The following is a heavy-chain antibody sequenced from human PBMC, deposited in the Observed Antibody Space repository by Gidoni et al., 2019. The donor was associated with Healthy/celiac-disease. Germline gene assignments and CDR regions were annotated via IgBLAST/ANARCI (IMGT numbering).Heavy chain of an antibody. CDR2: IKQDGSEK. CDR1: GFTFSSYW. V-gene: IGHV3-7*03. J-gene: IGHJ4*02. CDR3: ARAPYRAFWSGYWLDY. Sequence: EVQLVESGGGLVQPGGSLRLSCAASGFTFSSYWMSWVRQAPGKGLEWVANIKQDGSEKYYVDSVKGRFTISRDNAKNSLYLQMNSLRAEDTAVYYCARAPYRAFWSGYWLDYWGQGTLVTVSS. D-gene: IGHD3-3*01.